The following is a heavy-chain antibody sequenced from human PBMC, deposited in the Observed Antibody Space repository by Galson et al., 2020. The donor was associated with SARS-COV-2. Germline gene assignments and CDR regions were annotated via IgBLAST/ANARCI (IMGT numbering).Heavy chain of an antibody. CDR2: IFPGDSET. D-gene: IGHD4-17*01. Sequence: GESLKISCKVSEYSFSIYWIGWVRQMPGKGLEWMGIIFPGDSETTYSPSFKGQVTISADKSITTAYLQWSSLKASDTAMYYCARGGNGDYDNFDYWGQGTLVTVSS. CDR3: ARGGNGDYDNFDY. J-gene: IGHJ4*02. V-gene: IGHV5-51*01. CDR1: EYSFSIYW.